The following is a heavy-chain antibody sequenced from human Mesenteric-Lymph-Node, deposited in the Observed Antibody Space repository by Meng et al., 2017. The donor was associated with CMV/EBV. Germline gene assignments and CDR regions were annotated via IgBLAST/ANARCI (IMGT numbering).Heavy chain of an antibody. J-gene: IGHJ4*02. D-gene: IGHD2-2*01. CDR1: GFAFSTYA. CDR3: ARATYSGYATSDY. CDR2: IYSGGSGT. Sequence: GESLKISCAASGFAFSTYAMNWVRQAPGKGLEWVSVIYSGGSGTYYADSVKGRFTISRDSSKNTLHLQMNSLRAEDTAVYYCARATYSGYATSDYWGQGTLVTVSS. V-gene: IGHV3-23*03.